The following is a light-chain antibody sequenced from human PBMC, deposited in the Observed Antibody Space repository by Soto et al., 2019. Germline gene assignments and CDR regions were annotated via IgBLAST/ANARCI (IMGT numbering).Light chain of an antibody. J-gene: IGLJ2*01. CDR3: ASWDDNLSGVV. CDR1: SSNIGSNY. CDR2: RNN. Sequence: QSVLTQPPSASGTPGQRVTISCSGSSSNIGSNYVYWYHQLPGTAPKLVIYRNNQRPSGVPDRISGSKSGPSASLTISGLRSEDEADYYCASWDDNLSGVVFGGGTKLTVL. V-gene: IGLV1-47*01.